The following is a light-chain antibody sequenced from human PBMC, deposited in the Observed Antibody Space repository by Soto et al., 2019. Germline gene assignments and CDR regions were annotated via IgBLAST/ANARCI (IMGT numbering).Light chain of an antibody. Sequence: DIQMTQSPSSLSASVGGRVTITCRASQNIDSFLNWYQKKPGKAPKLLIYAASTLESGAPSTFSGSGSGTVFTLTIASLQPEDFATYYCQQSYTTPWTFGQGTRVEIE. V-gene: IGKV1-39*01. J-gene: IGKJ1*01. CDR2: AAS. CDR3: QQSYTTPWT. CDR1: QNIDSF.